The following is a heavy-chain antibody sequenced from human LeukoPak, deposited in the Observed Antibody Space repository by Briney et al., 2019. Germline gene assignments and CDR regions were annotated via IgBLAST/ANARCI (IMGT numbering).Heavy chain of an antibody. J-gene: IGHJ4*02. Sequence: PGGSPRLSRAASGFTFSSYAMSWVRQAPGKGLEWVSSISGSGGSTYNADSVKGRFTISRDNSKNTVDLLMNSLRAGDTSIYYCASDVPYYYDSSGYYSPFDCWGQGTLVTVSS. CDR3: ASDVPYYYDSSGYYSPFDC. CDR1: GFTFSSYA. CDR2: ISGSGGST. D-gene: IGHD3-22*01. V-gene: IGHV3-23*01.